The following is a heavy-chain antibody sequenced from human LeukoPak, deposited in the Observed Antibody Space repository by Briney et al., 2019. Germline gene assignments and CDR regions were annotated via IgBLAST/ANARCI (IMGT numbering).Heavy chain of an antibody. CDR3: AREHDVVIVSAEEYYYYGMDV. V-gene: IGHV3-7*03. J-gene: IGHJ6*02. D-gene: IGHD2/OR15-2a*01. CDR2: INHNGNVN. Sequence: GGSLRLSCAASGFTFSSYWMNWARQAPGKGLVWVASINHNGNVNYYVDSVKGRFTISRDNAKNSLYLQMSNLRAEDTAVYYCAREHDVVIVSAEEYYYYGMDVWGQGTTVTVS. CDR1: GFTFSSYW.